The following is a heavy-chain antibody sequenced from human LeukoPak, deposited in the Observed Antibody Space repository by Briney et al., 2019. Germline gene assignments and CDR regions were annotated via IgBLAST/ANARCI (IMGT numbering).Heavy chain of an antibody. D-gene: IGHD6-13*01. CDR1: GDSFTSNSAA. CDR3: ARGALLAAAIDY. CDR2: TYYSSKWYN. J-gene: IGHJ4*02. Sequence: SQTLSLTCAISGDSFTSNSAAWNWIRQSPSRGLEWLGRTYYSSKWYNDYAVSVKSRMTINSDTSKNQFSLQLNSVTPEDTAVYFCARGALLAAAIDYWGQGTLVTVSS. V-gene: IGHV6-1*01.